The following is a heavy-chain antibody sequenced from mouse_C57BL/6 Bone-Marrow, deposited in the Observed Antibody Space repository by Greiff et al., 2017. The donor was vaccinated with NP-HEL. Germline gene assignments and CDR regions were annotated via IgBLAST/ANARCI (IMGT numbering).Heavy chain of an antibody. J-gene: IGHJ3*01. CDR1: GYSITSGYY. V-gene: IGHV3-6*01. D-gene: IGHD1-1*01. Sequence: EVHLVESGPGLVKPSQSLSLTCSVTGYSITSGYYWNWIRQFPGNKLEGMGYISYDGSNNYNPSLKNRISITRDTSKNQFFLKLNSVTTEDTATYYCARVITTVVAPYWGQGTLVTVSA. CDR3: ARVITTVVAPY. CDR2: ISYDGSN.